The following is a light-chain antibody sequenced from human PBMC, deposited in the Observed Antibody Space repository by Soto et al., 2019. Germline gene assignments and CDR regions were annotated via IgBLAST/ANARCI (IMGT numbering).Light chain of an antibody. Sequence: IVMTQSPSTLSLSPGERATLSCRASQTVSTSLAWYQQKPGQAPRLLIYGASARASGVPARFSGSGSGTEFSLTISSLQSEDFAVYYCQQYSKWPITFGQGTRLEIK. J-gene: IGKJ5*01. CDR1: QTVSTS. V-gene: IGKV3-15*01. CDR3: QQYSKWPIT. CDR2: GAS.